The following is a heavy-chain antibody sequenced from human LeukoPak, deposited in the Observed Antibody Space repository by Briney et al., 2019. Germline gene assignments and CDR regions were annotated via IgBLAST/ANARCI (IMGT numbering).Heavy chain of an antibody. CDR3: ARETSEQWLAYFDY. CDR2: ISYDGSNK. Sequence: GGSLRLSCAASGFTFSSYAMRWVRQAPGKGLEWVAVISYDGSNKYYADSVKGRFTISRDNSKNTLYLQMNSLRAEDTAVYYCARETSEQWLAYFDYWGQGTLVTVSS. V-gene: IGHV3-30-3*01. D-gene: IGHD6-19*01. CDR1: GFTFSSYA. J-gene: IGHJ4*02.